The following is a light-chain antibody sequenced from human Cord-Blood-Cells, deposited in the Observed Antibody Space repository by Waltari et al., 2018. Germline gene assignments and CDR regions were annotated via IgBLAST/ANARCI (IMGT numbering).Light chain of an antibody. V-gene: IGLV3-1*01. CDR3: QAWDSSTVV. J-gene: IGLJ2*01. Sequence: SYALTQPTSVSVSPGQTASISCSGDTLGDKYACWYQQKPGQSPVLVISQDSKRPSGIPERFSGSNSGNTATLTISGTQAMDEADYYCQAWDSSTVVFGGGTKLTVL. CDR1: TLGDKY. CDR2: QDS.